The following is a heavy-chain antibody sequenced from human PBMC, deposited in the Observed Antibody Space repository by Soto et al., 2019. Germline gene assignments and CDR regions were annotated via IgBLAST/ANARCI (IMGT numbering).Heavy chain of an antibody. CDR1: GFTFSSYG. Sequence: QVQLVESGGGVVQPGRSLRLSCAASGFTFSSYGMHWVRQAPGKGLEWVAVISYDGSNKYYADSVKGRFTISRDNSKNTLYLQMNSLRAEDTAVYYCAKGRAGMVDYYYGMDVW. J-gene: IGHJ6*01. CDR3: AKGRAGMVDYYYGMDV. V-gene: IGHV3-30*18. D-gene: IGHD3-10*01. CDR2: ISYDGSNK.